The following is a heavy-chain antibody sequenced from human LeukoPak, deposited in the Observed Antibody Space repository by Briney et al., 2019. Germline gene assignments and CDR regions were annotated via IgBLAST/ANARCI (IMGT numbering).Heavy chain of an antibody. J-gene: IGHJ4*02. CDR3: AKDRGIAVAGTNYFDY. CDR2: ISYDGSNK. D-gene: IGHD6-19*01. V-gene: IGHV3-30*18. CDR1: GFTFSSYG. Sequence: GGSLRLSCAASGFTFSSYGMHWARQAPGKGLEWVAVISYDGSNKYYADSVKGRFTISRDNSKNTLYLQMNSLRAEDTAVYYCAKDRGIAVAGTNYFDYWGQGTLVTVSS.